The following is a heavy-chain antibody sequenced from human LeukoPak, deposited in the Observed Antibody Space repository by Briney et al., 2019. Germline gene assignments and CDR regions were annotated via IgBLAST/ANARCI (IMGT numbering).Heavy chain of an antibody. V-gene: IGHV4-34*01. CDR2: INHSGGT. CDR3: ARAPSGEVESAARGDYLDY. CDR1: GGSFSGYF. D-gene: IGHD6-13*01. Sequence: PSETLSLTCAVYGGSFSGYFWSWIRRPPGKGLEWIGEINHSGGTNYNPSLKSRVTISVDTSKNQFSLKMNSVTAADTAVYYCARAPSGEVESAARGDYLDYWGQGTLVTVSS. J-gene: IGHJ4*02.